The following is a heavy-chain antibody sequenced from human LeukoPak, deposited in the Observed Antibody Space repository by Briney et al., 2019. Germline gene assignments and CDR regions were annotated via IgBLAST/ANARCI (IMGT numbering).Heavy chain of an antibody. CDR3: ARKSSGWYTGGSNWFDP. J-gene: IGHJ5*02. CDR1: GYTFTSYG. CDR2: ISAYNGNT. V-gene: IGHV1-18*01. D-gene: IGHD6-19*01. Sequence: ASVKVSCKASGYTFTSYGTSWVRQAPGQGLEWMGWISAYNGNTNYAQKLQGRVTMTTDTSTSTAYMELRSLRSDDTAVYYCARKSSGWYTGGSNWFDPWXXXTXVTVS.